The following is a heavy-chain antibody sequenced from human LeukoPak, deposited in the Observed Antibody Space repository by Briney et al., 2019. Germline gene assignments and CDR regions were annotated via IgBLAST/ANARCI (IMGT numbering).Heavy chain of an antibody. CDR2: IIPIFGTA. J-gene: IGHJ1*01. V-gene: IGHV1-69*05. CDR3: ARDSADCSGGSCYSAEYFQY. Sequence: SVKVSCKASGGTFSSYAISWVRQAPGQGLEWMGGIIPIFGTANYAQKFQGRVTITTDESTSTAYMELRSLRSDDTAMYFCARDSADCSGGSCYSAEYFQYWGQGTLVTVSS. CDR1: GGTFSSYA. D-gene: IGHD2-15*01.